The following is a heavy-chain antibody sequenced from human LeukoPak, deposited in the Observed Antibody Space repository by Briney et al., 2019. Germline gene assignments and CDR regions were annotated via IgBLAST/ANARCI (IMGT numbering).Heavy chain of an antibody. CDR2: INPYNGNT. D-gene: IGHD4-17*01. CDR1: GYTFTGYY. Sequence: GASVKVSCKASGYTFTGYYMHWVRQAPGQGLEWMGWINPYNGNTNYAQKLQGRVTMTTDTSTATAYMELRSLRSDDTAVYYCAREIYGRFDYWGQGTLVTVSS. CDR3: AREIYGRFDY. V-gene: IGHV1-18*04. J-gene: IGHJ4*02.